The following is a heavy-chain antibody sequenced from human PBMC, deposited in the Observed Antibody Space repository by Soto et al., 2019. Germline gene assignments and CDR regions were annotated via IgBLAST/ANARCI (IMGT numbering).Heavy chain of an antibody. CDR3: AKEGSYPYYFDY. Sequence: PGGSLRLSCAASGFTFSSYGMHWVRQAPGKGLEWVAVISYDGSNKYYADSVKGRFTISRDNSKNTLYLQMNSLRAEDTAVYYCAKEGSYPYYFDYWGQGTLVTGSS. CDR2: ISYDGSNK. D-gene: IGHD1-26*01. J-gene: IGHJ4*02. CDR1: GFTFSSYG. V-gene: IGHV3-30*18.